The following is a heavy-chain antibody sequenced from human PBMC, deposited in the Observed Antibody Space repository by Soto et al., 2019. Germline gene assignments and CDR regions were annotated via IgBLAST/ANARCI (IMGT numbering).Heavy chain of an antibody. V-gene: IGHV1-69*06. CDR3: ARARYYYDGSGHYYLDY. J-gene: IGHJ4*02. D-gene: IGHD3-22*01. Sequence: QVQLVQSGAEVKKPGSSVKVSCKASGGTFSSYGINWVRQAPGQVLEWMGGIIPVLTTTNYAQKFQGRVTITADKSTTTAYMELTSLRSEDTAVYYCARARYYYDGSGHYYLDYWGQGTLVTVSS. CDR1: GGTFSSYG. CDR2: IIPVLTTT.